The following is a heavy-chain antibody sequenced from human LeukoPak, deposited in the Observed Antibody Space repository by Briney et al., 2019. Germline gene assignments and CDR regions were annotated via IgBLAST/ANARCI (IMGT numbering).Heavy chain of an antibody. D-gene: IGHD4-23*01. CDR2: ISGSGGST. V-gene: IGHV3-23*01. CDR1: GFTFSSYA. CDR3: VRVVSPTYYFDY. J-gene: IGHJ4*02. Sequence: PGGSLRLSCAASGFTFSSYAMTWVRQAPGKGLEWVSAISGSGGSTYYADSVKGRFTISRDNSKNTLYLQMNSLRGEDTAVYYCVRVVSPTYYFDYWGQGILVTVSS.